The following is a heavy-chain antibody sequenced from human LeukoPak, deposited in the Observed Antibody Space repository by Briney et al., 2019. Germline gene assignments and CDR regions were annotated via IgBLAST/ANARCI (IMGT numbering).Heavy chain of an antibody. J-gene: IGHJ4*02. V-gene: IGHV4-59*01. Sequence: PSETLSLTCTVSGDSISTYYWSWIRQPPGKGLEWIGYIYYRVTSDYNPSLKSRVTMSVDMSTRQISLKLSSVTAADTAVYYCARVVGAGDHIDYWGQGTLVTVSS. CDR3: ARVVGAGDHIDY. CDR1: GDSISTYY. CDR2: IYYRVTS. D-gene: IGHD1-26*01.